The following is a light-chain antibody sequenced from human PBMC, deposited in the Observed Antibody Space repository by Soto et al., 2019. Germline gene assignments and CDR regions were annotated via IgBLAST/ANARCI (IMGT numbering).Light chain of an antibody. CDR2: KAS. Sequence: DIQMPQSPSTLSASVGDRVTITCRASQSISSWLAWYQQKPGQAPKLLIYKASTLQSGVSSRFSGSGSATEFTLAISSLQPDDSETYYCQQYNDNWTFGQGTKVEIK. CDR3: QQYNDNWT. J-gene: IGKJ1*01. CDR1: QSISSW. V-gene: IGKV1-5*03.